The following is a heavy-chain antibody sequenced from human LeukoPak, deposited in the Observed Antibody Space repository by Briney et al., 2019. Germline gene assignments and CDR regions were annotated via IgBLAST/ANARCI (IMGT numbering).Heavy chain of an antibody. CDR2: IYYSGST. Sequence: SETLSLTCTVSGVSISSSSYYWGWIRQPPGKGLEWIGSIYYSGSTYYNPSLKSRVTISVDTSKNQFSLKLSSVTAADTAVYYCASGWLSPRMENKYYFDYWGQGTLVTVSS. CDR1: GVSISSSSYY. CDR3: ASGWLSPRMENKYYFDY. D-gene: IGHD6-19*01. J-gene: IGHJ4*02. V-gene: IGHV4-39*07.